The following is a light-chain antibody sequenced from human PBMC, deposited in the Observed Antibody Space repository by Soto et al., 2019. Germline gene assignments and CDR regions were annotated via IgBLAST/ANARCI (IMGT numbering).Light chain of an antibody. CDR2: DVS. J-gene: IGLJ1*01. V-gene: IGLV2-14*01. CDR3: SSYTGYSTLV. Sequence: QSARTQPASESGSPGQSITISCTGTGSDVGGYNYVSWYQQHPGKAPKLMIYDVSNRPSGVSDRFSGSKSGNTASLTIPGLQAEDEADYYCSSYTGYSTLVFGTGTKVTVL. CDR1: GSDVGGYNY.